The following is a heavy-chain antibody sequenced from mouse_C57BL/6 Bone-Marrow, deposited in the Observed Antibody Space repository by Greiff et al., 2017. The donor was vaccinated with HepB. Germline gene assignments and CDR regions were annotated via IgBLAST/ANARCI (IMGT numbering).Heavy chain of an antibody. V-gene: IGHV1-81*01. CDR3: ARYHYDGSSCCLAY. CDR1: GYTFTSYG. CDR2: IYPRSGNT. D-gene: IGHD1-1*01. J-gene: IGHJ3*01. Sequence: VQLQESGAELARPGASVKLSCTASGYTFTSYGISWVKQRTGQGLEWIGEIYPRSGNTYYNEKFKGKATLTADKSSSPASRELRSLSSEDSAVDFGARYHYDGSSCCLAYWGQGTLVTVSA.